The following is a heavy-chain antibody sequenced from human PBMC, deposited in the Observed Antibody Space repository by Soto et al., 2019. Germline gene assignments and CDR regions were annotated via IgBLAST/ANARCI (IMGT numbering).Heavy chain of an antibody. J-gene: IGHJ4*02. CDR3: ALRQGLHLGDLHY. D-gene: IGHD3-16*01. V-gene: IGHV1-69*08. Sequence: QVQLVQSGAEVKKPGSSVKVSCKASGGTFSNYSFTWVRQAPGQGLEWMGRIIPVLGTADYAQKFQGRVTITADKSTTTGSMELSGLRSEDTAVYYCALRQGLHLGDLHYWGQGTLVTVSS. CDR2: IIPVLGTA. CDR1: GGTFSNYS.